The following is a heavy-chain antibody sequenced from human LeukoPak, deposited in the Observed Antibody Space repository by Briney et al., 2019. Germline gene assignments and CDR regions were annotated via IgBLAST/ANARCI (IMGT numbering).Heavy chain of an antibody. V-gene: IGHV4-30-4*02. Sequence: PSETLSLTCTVSGGSISSGDYYWSWVRQPPGKGLEWIGYIYYSGSTYYNSSLESRATISVDTSKNQFSLKLSSVTAADTAMYYCARFKRAGGWSYFDYWGLGTLVTVSS. CDR3: ARFKRAGGWSYFDY. CDR2: IYYSGST. CDR1: GGSISSGDYY. J-gene: IGHJ4*02. D-gene: IGHD6-19*01.